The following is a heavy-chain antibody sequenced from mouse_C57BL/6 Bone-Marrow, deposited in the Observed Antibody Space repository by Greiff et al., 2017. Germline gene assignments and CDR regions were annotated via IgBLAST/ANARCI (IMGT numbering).Heavy chain of an antibody. D-gene: IGHD1-1*01. CDR1: GYSFTDYN. V-gene: IGHV1-39*01. J-gene: IGHJ1*03. Sequence: VQLQQSGPELVKPGASVKISCKASGYSFTDYNMNWVKQSNGKSLEWIGVINPNYGTTSYNQKFKGKATFTVDQSSSTAYMQLNSLTSEDSAVXYCASTTVVSGYFDVWGTGTTVTVSS. CDR2: INPNYGTT. CDR3: ASTTVVSGYFDV.